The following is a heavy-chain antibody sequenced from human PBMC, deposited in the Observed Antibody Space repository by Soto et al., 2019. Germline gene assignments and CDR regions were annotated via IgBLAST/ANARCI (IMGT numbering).Heavy chain of an antibody. D-gene: IGHD7-27*01. V-gene: IGHV4-59*11. CDR1: GCSINNHY. J-gene: IGHJ4*02. Sequence: SETLSLTCTVSGCSINNHYWSWIRQPPGKGLEWIGYIYYTGSTNYNPSLKSRVTISVDMSKNQFSLNLTSLTAADTAIYYCARSNWYSEYWGQGTLVTVSS. CDR2: IYYTGST. CDR3: ARSNWYSEY.